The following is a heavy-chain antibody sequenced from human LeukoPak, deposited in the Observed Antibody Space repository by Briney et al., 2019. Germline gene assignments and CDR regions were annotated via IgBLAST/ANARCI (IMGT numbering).Heavy chain of an antibody. CDR3: ARVEPDSSWHRLGFFDY. D-gene: IGHD6-13*01. CDR1: GGSFSGYY. V-gene: IGHV4-34*01. J-gene: IGHJ4*02. Sequence: SETLSLTCAVYGGSFSGYYWSWIRQPPGKGLEWIGEINHSGSTNYNPSLKSRVTISVDTSKNQFSLKLSSVTAADTAVYYCARVEPDSSWHRLGFFDYWGQGTLVTVSS. CDR2: INHSGST.